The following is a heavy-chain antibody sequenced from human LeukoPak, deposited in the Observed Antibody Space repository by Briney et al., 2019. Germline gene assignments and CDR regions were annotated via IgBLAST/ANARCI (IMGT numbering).Heavy chain of an antibody. CDR2: IISSGTTT. V-gene: IGHV3-23*01. CDR1: GITFGRSS. J-gene: IGHJ4*01. CDR3: AGRTAVPGTLEF. Sequence: GGPLRLYSAASGITFGRSSMRWVRQAPGKTLECVAGIISSGTTTYYADSLKGRLTISRHNSKNTLYPQMNSLRAEDTAVYYSAGRTAVPGTLEFWGQGILVTVSS. D-gene: IGHD6-19*01.